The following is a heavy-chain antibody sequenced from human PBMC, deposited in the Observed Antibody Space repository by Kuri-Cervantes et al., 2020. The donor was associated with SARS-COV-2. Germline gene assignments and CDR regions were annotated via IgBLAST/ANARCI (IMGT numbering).Heavy chain of an antibody. CDR2: ISGSGGST. J-gene: IGHJ4*02. CDR1: GFTFSSYA. V-gene: IGHV3-23*01. Sequence: GGSLRLSCAASGFTFSSYAMSWVRQAPGKGLEWVSAISGSGGSTYYADSVKGRFTISRDNSKNSLYLQMNSLRAEDTAVYYCARDSRLADYFDYWGQGTLVTVSS. CDR3: ARDSRLADYFDY. D-gene: IGHD6-19*01.